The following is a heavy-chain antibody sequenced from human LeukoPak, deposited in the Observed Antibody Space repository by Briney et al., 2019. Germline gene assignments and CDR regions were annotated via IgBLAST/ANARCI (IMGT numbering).Heavy chain of an antibody. CDR1: RHTFTGYY. V-gene: IGHV1-2*02. J-gene: IGHJ4*02. D-gene: IGHD6-13*01. CDR2: INPNNGGT. Sequence: PGASVKVSCKASRHTFTGYYMHWVRQAPGQGLEWMGWINPNNGGTNYAQKFQGRVTMTRDTSISTAYMELSRLRSDDTAVYYCARESHSSSWPLGVGYWGQGTLVTVSS. CDR3: ARESHSSSWPLGVGY.